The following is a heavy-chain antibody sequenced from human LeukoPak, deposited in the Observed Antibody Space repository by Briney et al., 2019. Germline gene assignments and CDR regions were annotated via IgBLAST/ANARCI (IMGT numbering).Heavy chain of an antibody. D-gene: IGHD2-15*01. J-gene: IGHJ4*02. CDR2: IYTSGST. Sequence: TLSLTCTVSGGSISSGSYYWSWIRQPAGKGLEWIGRIYTSGSTNYNPSLKSRVTISVDTSKNQFSLKLSSVTAADTAVYYCARESALYCSGGSCYRVSFDYWGQGTLVTVSS. CDR3: ARESALYCSGGSCYRVSFDY. V-gene: IGHV4-61*02. CDR1: GGSISSGSYY.